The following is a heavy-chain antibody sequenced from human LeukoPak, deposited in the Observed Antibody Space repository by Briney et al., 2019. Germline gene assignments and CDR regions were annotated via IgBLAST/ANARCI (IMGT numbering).Heavy chain of an antibody. CDR1: GFTFSTNA. Sequence: GGSLRLSCLTSGFTFSTNAMSWVRQAPGKGLEWLSGISGSGASTYYADSVTGRFTISRDNSRNTLYLQMNSLRGDDTAVYYCAKDVGKWESLHFFDYWGQGTLVTVSS. D-gene: IGHD1-26*01. CDR2: ISGSGAST. V-gene: IGHV3-23*01. CDR3: AKDVGKWESLHFFDY. J-gene: IGHJ4*02.